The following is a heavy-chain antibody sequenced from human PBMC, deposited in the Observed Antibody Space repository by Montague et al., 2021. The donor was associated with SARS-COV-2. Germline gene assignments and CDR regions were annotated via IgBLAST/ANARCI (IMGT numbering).Heavy chain of an antibody. Sequence: GSTSYNPSLKSRVTISVDTSKNQFSLKLSSVTAADTAVYYCARQGDIVVVVAATEIHYDYGMDVWGQGTTVTVSS. J-gene: IGHJ6*02. CDR3: ARQGDIVVVVAATEIHYDYGMDV. D-gene: IGHD2-15*01. V-gene: IGHV4-39*01. CDR2: GST.